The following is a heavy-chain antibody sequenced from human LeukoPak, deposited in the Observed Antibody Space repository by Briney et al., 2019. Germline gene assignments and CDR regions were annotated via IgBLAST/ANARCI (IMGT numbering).Heavy chain of an antibody. J-gene: IGHJ4*02. CDR1: GDSISSYY. D-gene: IGHD5-18*01. CDR2: IYYSGST. Sequence: PSETLSLTCTVSGDSISSYYWSWIRQPPGKGLEWIGYIYYSGSTNYNPSLKSRVTISVDTSKNQFSLKLSSVTAADTAVYYCARRAPYSYEWSTLDYWGQGTLVTVSS. CDR3: ARRAPYSYEWSTLDY. V-gene: IGHV4-59*08.